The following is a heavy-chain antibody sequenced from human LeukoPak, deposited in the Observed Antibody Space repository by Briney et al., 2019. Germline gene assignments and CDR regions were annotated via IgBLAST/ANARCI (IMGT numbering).Heavy chain of an antibody. V-gene: IGHV4-34*01. CDR2: IYHSGST. J-gene: IGHJ6*02. CDR3: ARDKSHCSGGSCYYYGMDV. Sequence: SETLSLTCAVYGGSFRGNYWTWIRQPPGKGLEWIGYIYHSGSTYYNPSLKSRVTISVDRSKNQFSLKLSSVTAADTAVYYCARDKSHCSGGSCYYYGMDVWGQGTTVTVSS. CDR1: GGSFRGNY. D-gene: IGHD2-15*01.